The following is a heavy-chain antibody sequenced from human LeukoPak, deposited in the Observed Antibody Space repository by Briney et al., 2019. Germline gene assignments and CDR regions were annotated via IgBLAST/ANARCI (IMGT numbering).Heavy chain of an antibody. D-gene: IGHD4-23*01. V-gene: IGHV3-15*01. CDR3: TTESDGGSDS. CDR2: IKSETDGGTA. Sequence: PGGSLRLSCAASGFTFSNVWMSWVRQTPGKGLEWVGRIKSETDGGTADYAAPVKGRFTISRDDSKDTLYLQMNSLKTDDTAVYYCTTESDGGSDSWGRGTLVTVSS. J-gene: IGHJ4*02. CDR1: GFTFSNVW.